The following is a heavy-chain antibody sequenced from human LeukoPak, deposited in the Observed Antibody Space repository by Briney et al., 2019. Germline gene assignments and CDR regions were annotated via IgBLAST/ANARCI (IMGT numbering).Heavy chain of an antibody. CDR3: VKVGSNYGDPKDY. V-gene: IGHV3-23*01. Sequence: PGGSLRLSCAASGFIFTSYAMSWVRQAPGKGLEWVSTISGGGDYTFYADSVKGRFTVSMDNSKNTLFVQMNSLRADDTAVYYCVKVGSNYGDPKDYWGQGTLVSVTS. CDR1: GFIFTSYA. CDR2: ISGGGDYT. D-gene: IGHD4-17*01. J-gene: IGHJ4*02.